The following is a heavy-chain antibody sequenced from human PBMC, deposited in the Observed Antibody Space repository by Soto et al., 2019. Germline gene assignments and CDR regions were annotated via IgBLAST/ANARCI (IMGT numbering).Heavy chain of an antibody. CDR2: IYWDDDK. V-gene: IGHV2-5*02. D-gene: IGHD3-10*01. CDR3: AHHPYYGLAPYSFDY. Sequence: QITLKESGPTLVKPTQTLTLTCTFSGFSLSTSGVGVGSIRQPPGKAREWLAVIYWDDDKRSSSSLKSRLTITKGTSKNQVVLTMTNMDPVDTATYYCAHHPYYGLAPYSFDYWGQGILVTVSS. J-gene: IGHJ4*02. CDR1: GFSLSTSGVG.